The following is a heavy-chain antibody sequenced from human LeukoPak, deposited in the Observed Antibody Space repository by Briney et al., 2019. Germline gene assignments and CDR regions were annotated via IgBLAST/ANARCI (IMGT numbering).Heavy chain of an antibody. Sequence: GSSVKVSCKASGGTISSYAISWVRQAPGQGLEWMGGIIPIFGTANYAQKFQGRVTITADESTSTAYMELSSLRSEDTAVYYCARSRSTPGYFDYWGQGTLVTVSS. J-gene: IGHJ4*02. D-gene: IGHD5/OR15-5a*01. CDR2: IIPIFGTA. CDR3: ARSRSTPGYFDY. CDR1: GGTISSYA. V-gene: IGHV1-69*01.